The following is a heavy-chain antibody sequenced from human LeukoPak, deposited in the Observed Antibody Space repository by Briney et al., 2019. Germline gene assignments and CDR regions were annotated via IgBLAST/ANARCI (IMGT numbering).Heavy chain of an antibody. D-gene: IGHD5-24*01. J-gene: IGHJ4*02. CDR1: GGSISSHY. CDR3: ARTAVGMATIFDY. CDR2: IYYSGST. Sequence: PSETLSLTCTVSGGSISSHYWSWIRQPPGKGLEWIGYIYYSGSTNYNPSLKSRVTISVDTSKNQFSLKLSSVTAADAAVYYCARTAVGMATIFDYWGQGTLVTVSS. V-gene: IGHV4-59*11.